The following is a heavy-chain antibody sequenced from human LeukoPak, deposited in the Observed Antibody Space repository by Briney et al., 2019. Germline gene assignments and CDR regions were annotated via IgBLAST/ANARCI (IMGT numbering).Heavy chain of an antibody. J-gene: IGHJ3*02. V-gene: IGHV3-43*02. CDR3: AKSLESLYYDSTSDAFDI. CDR1: GFTLDDYA. CDR2: ISGGGGST. D-gene: IGHD3-22*01. Sequence: GGSLRLSCAASGFTLDDYAMHWVRQAAGKGLEWVSLISGGGGSTYYADSVKGRFTISIANSKNSLYLQMNSLRTEDTALYYCAKSLESLYYDSTSDAFDIWGQGTMVTVSS.